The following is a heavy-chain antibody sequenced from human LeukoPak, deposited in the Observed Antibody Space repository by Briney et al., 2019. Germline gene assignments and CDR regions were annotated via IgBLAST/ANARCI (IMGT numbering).Heavy chain of an antibody. D-gene: IGHD5-24*01. CDR2: ISSSGSTI. J-gene: IGHJ4*02. Sequence: GGSLRLSCAASGFTFSDYYMSWIRQAPGKGLEWVSYISSSGSTIYYADSVKGRFTISRDNAKNSLYLQMNSLRAEDTAVYYCARYFSPTMAFFDYWGQGILVTVSS. V-gene: IGHV3-11*01. CDR1: GFTFSDYY. CDR3: ARYFSPTMAFFDY.